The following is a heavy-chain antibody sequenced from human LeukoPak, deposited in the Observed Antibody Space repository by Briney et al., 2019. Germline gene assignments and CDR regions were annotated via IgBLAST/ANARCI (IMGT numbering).Heavy chain of an antibody. Sequence: GASVKVSCKASGYTFTGYYMHWVRQAPGQGLEWMGRINPNSGGTNYAQKFQGRVTMTRDTSISTAYMELSRLRSDDTAVYYCARDQGYCSGGRCYSCVYWGQGTLVTVSS. D-gene: IGHD2-15*01. V-gene: IGHV1-2*06. J-gene: IGHJ4*02. CDR2: INPNSGGT. CDR1: GYTFTGYY. CDR3: ARDQGYCSGGRCYSCVY.